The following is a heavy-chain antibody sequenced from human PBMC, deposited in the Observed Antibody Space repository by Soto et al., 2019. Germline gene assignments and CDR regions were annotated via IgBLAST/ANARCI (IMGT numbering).Heavy chain of an antibody. Sequence: QVQLVQSGAEEKKPGASVKVSCKASGYTFTGYAMHWVRQATGQRLEWMGWINAGNGNTKYSRKFQGRVTITRDTSASTAYMELSSLRSEDTAVYYCARAVAVPADFDYWGQGTLVTVSS. CDR3: ARAVAVPADFDY. CDR2: INAGNGNT. CDR1: GYTFTGYA. V-gene: IGHV1-3*05. D-gene: IGHD6-19*01. J-gene: IGHJ4*02.